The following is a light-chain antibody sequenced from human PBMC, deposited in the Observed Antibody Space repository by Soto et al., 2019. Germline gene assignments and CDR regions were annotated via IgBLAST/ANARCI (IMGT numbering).Light chain of an antibody. CDR3: QQYNRYWT. CDR2: KAS. V-gene: IGKV1-5*03. CDR1: QSISTW. J-gene: IGKJ1*01. Sequence: DIQMTQSPSTLSASVGDRVTITCRANQSISTWLAWYQQEPGKAPKLLIYKASHLDSGVPSRFSGSGSGTEFTLTISSLQPDDFATYYCQQYNRYWTFGQGTKVEIK.